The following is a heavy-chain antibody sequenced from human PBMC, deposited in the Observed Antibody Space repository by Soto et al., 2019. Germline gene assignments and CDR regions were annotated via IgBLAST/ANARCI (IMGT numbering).Heavy chain of an antibody. CDR2: IIPIFGTA. J-gene: IGHJ6*02. Sequence: SVKVSCKASGGTFSSYAISWVRQPAGKELEWMGGIIPIFGTANYAQKVQGGVLTTLQRSTRKAYMALSKLRSDHTAVYHCARDRRYSSSSGYYYYGMDVWGQGTTVTVSS. D-gene: IGHD6-13*01. V-gene: IGHV1-69*06. CDR1: GGTFSSYA. CDR3: ARDRRYSSSSGYYYYGMDV.